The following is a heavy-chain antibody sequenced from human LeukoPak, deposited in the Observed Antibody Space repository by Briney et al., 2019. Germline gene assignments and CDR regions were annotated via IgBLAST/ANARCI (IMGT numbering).Heavy chain of an antibody. J-gene: IGHJ4*02. CDR2: TSDSGGSP. D-gene: IGHD2-8*01. Sequence: GGSLRLSCAASGITFSRFAMSWVRQAPGKGLEWVSGTSDSGGSPYYADSVKGRFTISRDNSKNTLYLQMNGLRAEDTAIYYCATYRRGYHDTNESYYFDYWGQGTLVTVSS. CDR1: GITFSRFA. V-gene: IGHV3-23*01. CDR3: ATYRRGYHDTNESYYFDY.